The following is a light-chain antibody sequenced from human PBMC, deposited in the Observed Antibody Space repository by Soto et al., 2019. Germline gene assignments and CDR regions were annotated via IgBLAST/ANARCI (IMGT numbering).Light chain of an antibody. CDR3: QQRSNWPVM. V-gene: IGKV3-11*01. J-gene: IGKJ1*01. CDR2: DAS. Sequence: EIVLTQSPATLSLSPGERATLSCRASQSVSSYLAWYQQKPGQAPRLLIYDASNRATGIPARFSGSGSGTDFTLTISSLAPEDSAVYYCQQRSNWPVMFGQGTKVEVK. CDR1: QSVSSY.